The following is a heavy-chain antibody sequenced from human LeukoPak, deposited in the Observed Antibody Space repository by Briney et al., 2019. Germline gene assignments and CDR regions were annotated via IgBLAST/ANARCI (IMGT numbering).Heavy chain of an antibody. CDR2: INPHTGDT. CDR3: ARGDFDFDP. V-gene: IGHV1-18*04. D-gene: IGHD3-9*01. CDR1: GYTFITYG. Sequence: ASVKDSCKASGYTFITYGISWVRQAPGQGLQWMGWINPHTGDTKNAQILQDRVTMTADPFTDTAYMELRSLRSYDTSVYYSARGDFDFDPWGQGTLVTVS. J-gene: IGHJ5*02.